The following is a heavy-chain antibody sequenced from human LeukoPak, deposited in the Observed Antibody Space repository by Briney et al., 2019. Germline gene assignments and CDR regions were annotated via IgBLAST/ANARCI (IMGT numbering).Heavy chain of an antibody. CDR1: GFTFSSYG. D-gene: IGHD6-13*01. CDR2: IWYDGSNK. Sequence: GGSLRLSCAVCGFTFSSYGMHWVRQAPGKGLEWVAVIWYDGSNKYYADSVKGRFTISRDNSRNTLYLQMNSLRAEDTAVYYCARDGGYSSSWSYYYYGMDVWGKGTTVTVSS. CDR3: ARDGGYSSSWSYYYYGMDV. V-gene: IGHV3-33*01. J-gene: IGHJ6*04.